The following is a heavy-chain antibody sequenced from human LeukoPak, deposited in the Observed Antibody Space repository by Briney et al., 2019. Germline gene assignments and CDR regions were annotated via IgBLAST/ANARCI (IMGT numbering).Heavy chain of an antibody. J-gene: IGHJ4*02. CDR2: INWNGGST. V-gene: IGHV3-20*04. D-gene: IGHD3-16*02. CDR3: ARAGYDYVWGSYRSNYFDY. Sequence: PGRSLRLSWAASGXTFDDYGVSWVRQAPGKGLEWVSGINWNGGSTGYADSVKGRFTISRDNAKNSLYLQMNSLRAEDTALYYCARAGYDYVWGSYRSNYFDYWGQGTLVTVSS. CDR1: GXTFDDYG.